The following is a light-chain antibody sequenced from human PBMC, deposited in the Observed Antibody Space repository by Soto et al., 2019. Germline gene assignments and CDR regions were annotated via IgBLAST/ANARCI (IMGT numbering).Light chain of an antibody. CDR1: SSILGSFNR. CDR2: EDN. CDR3: CSYAGSNTVI. Sequence: QSAQTQPASESRSPGQSISISCTGTSSILGSFNRVSWYQQHPGEAPKLIIYEDNKRPSGISDRFSGSNSGNRASLTISGLQADDESDYHCCSYAGSNTVIFGGGTKLTFL. V-gene: IGLV2-23*01. J-gene: IGLJ2*01.